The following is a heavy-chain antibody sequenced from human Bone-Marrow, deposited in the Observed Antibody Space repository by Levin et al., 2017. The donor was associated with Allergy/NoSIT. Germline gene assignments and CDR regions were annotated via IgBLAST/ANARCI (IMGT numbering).Heavy chain of an antibody. CDR3: ARDGGSGWVDY. Sequence: PSETLSLTCTVSGGSITGYYWVWIRQPPGKGLDWIGYIYYSGSTNYNPSLKSRVTISLDTSKNQFSLKLSSVTAADTAVYYCARDGGSGWVDYWGQGTLVTVSS. CDR1: GGSITGYY. D-gene: IGHD6-19*01. CDR2: IYYSGST. J-gene: IGHJ4*02. V-gene: IGHV4-59*01.